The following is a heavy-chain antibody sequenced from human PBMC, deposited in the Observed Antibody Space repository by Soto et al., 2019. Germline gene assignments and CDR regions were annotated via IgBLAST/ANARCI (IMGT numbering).Heavy chain of an antibody. D-gene: IGHD3-10*01. CDR3: AHTDYYGSWNFGY. Sequence: SETLSLTCTVSGGSISSGGYYWSWIRQHPGKGLEWIGYIYYSGSTYYNPSLKSRVTISVDTSKNQFSLKLSSVTAADTATYYCAHTDYYGSWNFGYWGQGTLVTVSS. CDR1: GGSISSGGYY. J-gene: IGHJ4*02. CDR2: IYYSGST. V-gene: IGHV4-31*03.